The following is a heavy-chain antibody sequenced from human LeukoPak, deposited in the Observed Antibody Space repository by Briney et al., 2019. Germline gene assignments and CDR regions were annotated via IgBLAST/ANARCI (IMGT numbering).Heavy chain of an antibody. J-gene: IGHJ3*02. D-gene: IGHD1-26*01. CDR2: INWNGGST. CDR1: GFTFDDYG. Sequence: GGSLRLSCAASGFTFDDYGMSWVRQGPGKGLEWVSGINWNGGSTGNADSVKGRFTISRDNAKNSLYLQMNSLRAEDTALYYCARAVGATIMGAFDIWGQGTMVTVSS. CDR3: ARAVGATIMGAFDI. V-gene: IGHV3-20*04.